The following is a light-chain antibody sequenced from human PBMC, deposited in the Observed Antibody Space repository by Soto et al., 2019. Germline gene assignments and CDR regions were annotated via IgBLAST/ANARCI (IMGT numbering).Light chain of an antibody. CDR1: QSVSSSY. J-gene: IGKJ4*01. CDR3: QQYGSSPLT. Sequence: EIVLTQSPGTLSLSLGERATLSCRASQSVSSSYLAWYQQQPGQAPRLLIYGASRRATGIPSRFSGSGSGTDFTLTISRLEPEDFAVYYCQQYGSSPLTFGGGTKVEIK. V-gene: IGKV3-20*01. CDR2: GAS.